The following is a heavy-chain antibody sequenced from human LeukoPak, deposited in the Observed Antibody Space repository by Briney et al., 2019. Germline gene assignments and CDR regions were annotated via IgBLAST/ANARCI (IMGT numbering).Heavy chain of an antibody. J-gene: IGHJ3*02. V-gene: IGHV3-33*06. CDR1: GFTFSSYG. CDR3: AKVPYYYDSSGSLAFDI. Sequence: PGRSLRLSCAASGFTFSSYGMHWVRQAPGKGLEWVAVIWYDGSNKYYADSVKGRFTISRDNSKNTLYLQMNSLRAEDTAVYYCAKVPYYYDSSGSLAFDIWGQGTMVTVPS. CDR2: IWYDGSNK. D-gene: IGHD3-22*01.